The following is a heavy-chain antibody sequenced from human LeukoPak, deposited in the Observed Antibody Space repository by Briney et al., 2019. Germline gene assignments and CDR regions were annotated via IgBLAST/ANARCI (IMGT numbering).Heavy chain of an antibody. CDR1: GGSFSGYY. CDR2: IYYSKNT. CDR3: VSPRGFSHGYFDY. V-gene: IGHV4-34*01. J-gene: IGHJ4*02. Sequence: SETLSLTCAVYGGSFSGYYWSWIRQPPGKGLKWIGSIYYSKNTYYNPSLKSRVTISADTSKNQFSLTLGSVSATDTAVYYCVSPRGFSHGYFDYWGQGTLVTVSS. D-gene: IGHD5-18*01.